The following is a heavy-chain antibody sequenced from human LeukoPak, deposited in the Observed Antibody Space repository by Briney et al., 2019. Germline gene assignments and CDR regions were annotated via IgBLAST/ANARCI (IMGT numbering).Heavy chain of an antibody. CDR2: FDPEDGET. J-gene: IGHJ6*02. D-gene: IGHD1-26*01. V-gene: IGHV1-24*01. CDR1: GYTLTELS. Sequence: ASVKVSCKVSGYTLTELSMHWVRQAPGKGLEWMGGFDPEDGETIYAQKFQGRVTMTEDTSTDTAYMELSSLRSEDTAVYYCATPLNRLVGATRSNYYYYGMDVWGQGTTVTVSS. CDR3: ATPLNRLVGATRSNYYYYGMDV.